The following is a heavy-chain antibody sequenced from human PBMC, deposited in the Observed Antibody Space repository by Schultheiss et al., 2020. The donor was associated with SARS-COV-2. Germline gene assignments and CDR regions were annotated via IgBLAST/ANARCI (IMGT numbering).Heavy chain of an antibody. V-gene: IGHV1-2*06. CDR3: VRDSRGQILTQYYGWFDP. J-gene: IGHJ5*02. CDR1: GYTFTDYY. D-gene: IGHD3-9*01. CDR2: INPKSDYT. Sequence: GESLKISCKASGYTFTDYYIHWVRQAPGQGPEWMGRINPKSDYTNYAQKFQGRVNMTSDTSISTAYMEMSSLRSDDTAMYYCVRDSRGQILTQYYGWFDPWGRGTLVTVSS.